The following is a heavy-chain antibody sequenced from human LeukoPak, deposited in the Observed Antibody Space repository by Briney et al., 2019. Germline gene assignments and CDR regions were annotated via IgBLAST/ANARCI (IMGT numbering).Heavy chain of an antibody. Sequence: SETLSLTCAVYGGSFSGYYWSWIRQPSGKGLEWIGEINHSGSTNYNPSLKSRVTISVDTSKNQFSLKLSSVTAADTAVYYCARVGPARLEDYWGQGTLVTVSS. V-gene: IGHV4-34*01. CDR2: INHSGST. D-gene: IGHD1-1*01. CDR1: GGSFSGYY. CDR3: ARVGPARLEDY. J-gene: IGHJ4*02.